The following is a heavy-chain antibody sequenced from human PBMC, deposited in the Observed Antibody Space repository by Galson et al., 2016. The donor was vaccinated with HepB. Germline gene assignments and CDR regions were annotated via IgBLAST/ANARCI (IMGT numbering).Heavy chain of an antibody. J-gene: IGHJ4*02. CDR3: ARARWTLAGYFDR. CDR2: INQDGSEE. CDR1: GFTLSTYW. Sequence: SLRLSCAASGFTLSTYWMSWVRQAPGQGLEWVANINQDGSEEYYVDSVKGRFTISRDNAKNPVSLQMNSLRVEDTAIYYCARARWTLAGYFDRWGQGTLVTVSS. D-gene: IGHD3/OR15-3a*01. V-gene: IGHV3-7*03.